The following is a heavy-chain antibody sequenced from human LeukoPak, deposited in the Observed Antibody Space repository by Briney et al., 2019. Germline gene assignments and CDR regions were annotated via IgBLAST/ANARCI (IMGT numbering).Heavy chain of an antibody. CDR2: IKQDGSEK. CDR3: ARVQRAAAAIPGGSYNWFDP. D-gene: IGHD6-13*01. CDR1: GFTFSSYW. J-gene: IGHJ5*02. V-gene: IGHV3-7*01. Sequence: GGSLRLSCAASGFTFSSYWMSWVRQAPGKGLEWVANIKQDGSEKYYVDSVKGRFTISRDNAKNTLYLQMNSLRAEDTAVYYCARVQRAAAAIPGGSYNWFDPWGQGTLVTVSS.